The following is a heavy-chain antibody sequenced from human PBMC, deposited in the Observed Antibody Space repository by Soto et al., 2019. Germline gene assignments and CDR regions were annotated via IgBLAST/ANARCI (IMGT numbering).Heavy chain of an antibody. J-gene: IGHJ5*02. Sequence: ASVKVSCKASGYTFTSYYMHWVRQAPGQGLEWMGIINPSGGSTSYAQKFQGRVTMTRDTSTSTVYMELSSLRSEDTAVYYCARVGAAAGTSSWFDHWVQVSPVTGCS. D-gene: IGHD6-13*01. CDR1: GYTFTSYY. CDR2: INPSGGST. V-gene: IGHV1-46*01. CDR3: ARVGAAAGTSSWFDH.